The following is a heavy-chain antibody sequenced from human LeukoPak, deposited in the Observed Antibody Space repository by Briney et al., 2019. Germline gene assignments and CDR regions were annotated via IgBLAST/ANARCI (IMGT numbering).Heavy chain of an antibody. Sequence: GGSLRLSCAASGFTFGGYGMHWVRQAPGKGLEWVAFIRYDGSNKYYADSVKGRFTISRDSSKNTLYLQMNSLRPEDTAVYYCAKVHGYYDSSGYFDYWGQGALVTVSS. CDR2: IRYDGSNK. CDR1: GFTFGGYG. CDR3: AKVHGYYDSSGYFDY. D-gene: IGHD3-22*01. V-gene: IGHV3-30*02. J-gene: IGHJ4*02.